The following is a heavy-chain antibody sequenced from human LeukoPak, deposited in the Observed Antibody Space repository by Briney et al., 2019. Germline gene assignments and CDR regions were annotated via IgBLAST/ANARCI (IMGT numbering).Heavy chain of an antibody. CDR1: GGSISRSY. CDR3: ARGYSNNWKNFDH. J-gene: IGHJ4*02. D-gene: IGHD6-13*01. CDR2: ISGSGVTT. Sequence: PSETLSLTCTVSGGSISRSYWSWVRQAPGKGLEWVSVISGSGVTTYYADSVKGRFTISRDNSKNTLYLQMNSLRAEDTSVYYCARGYSNNWKNFDHWGQGTLLTVSS. V-gene: IGHV3-23*01.